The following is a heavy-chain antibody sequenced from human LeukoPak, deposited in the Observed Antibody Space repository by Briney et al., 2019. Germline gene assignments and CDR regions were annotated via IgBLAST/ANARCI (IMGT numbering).Heavy chain of an antibody. Sequence: ASVKVSCKASGYTFTGYYMHWVRQAPGQGLEWMGWINPNSGGTNYAQKFQGRVTMTRDTSISTAYMELSRLRSDDTAVYYCARWVDSSGYHGYFDYWGQGTLVTVSS. CDR3: ARWVDSSGYHGYFDY. J-gene: IGHJ4*02. D-gene: IGHD3-22*01. V-gene: IGHV1-2*02. CDR2: INPNSGGT. CDR1: GYTFTGYY.